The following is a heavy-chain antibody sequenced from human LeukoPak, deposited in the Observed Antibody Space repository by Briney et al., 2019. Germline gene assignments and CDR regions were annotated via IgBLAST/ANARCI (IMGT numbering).Heavy chain of an antibody. CDR1: GFTFSSYS. CDR2: IYSGGST. CDR3: ARRAAFDI. Sequence: GRSLRLSCAASGFTFSSYSMNWVRQAPGKGLEWVSVIYSGGSTYYADSVKGRFTISRDNSKNTLYLQMNSLRAEDTAVYYCARRAAFDIWGQGTMVTVSS. J-gene: IGHJ3*02. V-gene: IGHV3-66*01.